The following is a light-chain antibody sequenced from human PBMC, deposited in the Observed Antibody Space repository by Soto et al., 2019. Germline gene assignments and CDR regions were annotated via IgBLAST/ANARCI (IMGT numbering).Light chain of an antibody. Sequence: DIQMTQSPSTLSGSVGDRVTITCRASQTISSWLAWYQQKPGKAPKLLIYKASTLKSGVPSRFSGSGSGTDFTLTISSLQPEDFAVYYCQQYGSSRTTFGQGTRLEIK. CDR2: KAS. J-gene: IGKJ5*01. V-gene: IGKV1-5*03. CDR1: QTISSW. CDR3: QQYGSSRTT.